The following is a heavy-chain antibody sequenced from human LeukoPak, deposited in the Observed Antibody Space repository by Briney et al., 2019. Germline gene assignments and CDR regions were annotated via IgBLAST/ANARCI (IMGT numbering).Heavy chain of an antibody. CDR1: GGSISSGDYY. J-gene: IGHJ4*02. CDR2: IYYSGST. D-gene: IGHD3-10*01. V-gene: IGHV4-30-4*01. CDR3: ARHYGSGSYFGY. Sequence: PSETLSLTCTVSGGSISSGDYYWSWIRQPPGKGLEWIGYIYYSGSTYYNPSLKSRVTIPVDTSKNQFSLKLSSVTAADTAVYYCARHYGSGSYFGYWGQGTLVTVSS.